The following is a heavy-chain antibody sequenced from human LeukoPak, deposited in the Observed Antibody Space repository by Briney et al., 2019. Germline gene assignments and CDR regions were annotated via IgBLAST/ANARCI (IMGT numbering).Heavy chain of an antibody. CDR3: AHSVFGDSLFYFDY. CDR1: GFSLSTSGVG. D-gene: IGHD4-17*01. CDR2: IYWDDDK. V-gene: IGHV2-5*02. Sequence: SGPTLVKPTQTLTLTCTFSGFSLSTSGVGVGWIRQPPGKALEWLALIYWDDDKRYCPSLKSRLTITKDTSKNQVVLTMTNMDPVDTATYYCAHSVFGDSLFYFDYWGQGTLVTVSS. J-gene: IGHJ4*02.